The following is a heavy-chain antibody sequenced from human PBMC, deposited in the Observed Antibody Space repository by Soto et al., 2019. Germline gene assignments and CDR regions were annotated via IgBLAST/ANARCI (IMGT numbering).Heavy chain of an antibody. V-gene: IGHV4-34*01. D-gene: IGHD3-9*01. CDR3: ARDFERSAIGP. Sequence: SETMSLTCAIYGGSFSNYYWNWIRQPPGKGLEWMGKINHNGSTNYSPSLKSRLTISVDTSKNQFSLKLISVTAADTAVYFCARDFERSAIGPWGQGTSVTVSS. CDR1: GGSFSNYY. CDR2: INHNGST. J-gene: IGHJ5*02.